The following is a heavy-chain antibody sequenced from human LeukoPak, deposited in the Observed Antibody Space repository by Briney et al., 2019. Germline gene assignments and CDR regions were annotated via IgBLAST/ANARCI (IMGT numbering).Heavy chain of an antibody. CDR3: ASSHPGIVGAVSFDD. Sequence: SETLSLTCTVSGGSISGYYWSWIRQPPGKGLEWIGYIYYSGSTNYNPSLNTRVTISVDTSKNQFSLKLSSVTAADTAVYYCASSHPGIVGAVSFDDWGQGTLVTVSS. J-gene: IGHJ4*02. V-gene: IGHV4-59*01. CDR2: IYYSGST. D-gene: IGHD1-26*01. CDR1: GGSISGYY.